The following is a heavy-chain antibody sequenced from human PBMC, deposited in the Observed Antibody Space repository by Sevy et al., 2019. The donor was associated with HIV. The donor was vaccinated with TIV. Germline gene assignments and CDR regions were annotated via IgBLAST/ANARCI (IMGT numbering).Heavy chain of an antibody. J-gene: IGHJ5*02. CDR2: IKQDGSEK. V-gene: IGHV3-7*03. Sequence: GGSLRLSCAASGFTFSSYWMSWVRRAPGKGLECVANIKQDGSEKYYVDSVKGRFTISRDNAKNSLYLQMNSLRAEDTAVYYCAKGGIAVAGTIGSWGQGTLVTVSS. CDR1: GFTFSSYW. CDR3: AKGGIAVAGTIGS. D-gene: IGHD6-19*01.